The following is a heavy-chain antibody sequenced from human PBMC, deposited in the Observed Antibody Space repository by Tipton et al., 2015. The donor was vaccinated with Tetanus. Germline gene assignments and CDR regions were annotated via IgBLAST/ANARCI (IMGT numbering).Heavy chain of an antibody. D-gene: IGHD4-17*01. Sequence: SLRLSCAASGFTFKSYTMNWVRQAPGNGLEWVAAISGSRLTPYYAESVKGRLTISRDNSNNTLYVQMDSLRAEDTAVYYCARGPYHYGDYYFDYWGRGTLVTVSS. CDR3: ARGPYHYGDYYFDY. J-gene: IGHJ4*02. V-gene: IGHV3-23*01. CDR2: ISGSRLTP. CDR1: GFTFKSYT.